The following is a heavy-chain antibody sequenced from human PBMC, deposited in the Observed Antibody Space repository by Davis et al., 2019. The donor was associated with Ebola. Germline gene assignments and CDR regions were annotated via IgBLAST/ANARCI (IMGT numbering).Heavy chain of an antibody. D-gene: IGHD6-19*01. CDR1: GGSISSYY. CDR3: ARDLGRYSSGWFDAFDI. J-gene: IGHJ3*02. Sequence: PSETLSLTCTVSGGSISSYYWSWIRQPAGKGLEWIGRIYTSGSTNYNPSLKSRVTMSVDTSKNQFSLKLSSVTAADTAVYYCARDLGRYSSGWFDAFDIWGQGTMVTVSS. V-gene: IGHV4-4*07. CDR2: IYTSGST.